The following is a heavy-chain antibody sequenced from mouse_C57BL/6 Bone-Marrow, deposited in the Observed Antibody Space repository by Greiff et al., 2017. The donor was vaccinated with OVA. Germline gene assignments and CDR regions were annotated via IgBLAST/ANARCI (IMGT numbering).Heavy chain of an antibody. CDR3: ARSEGYYLYYYAMDD. CDR2: IYPGSGNT. Sequence: QVQLQQSGAELVRPGASVKLSCKASGYTFTDYYINWVKQRPGQGLEWIARIYPGSGNTYYNEKFKGKATLTAEKSSSTAYMQLSSLTSEDSAVYFCARSEGYYLYYYAMDDWGQGTSVTVSS. CDR1: GYTFTDYY. D-gene: IGHD2-3*01. V-gene: IGHV1-76*01. J-gene: IGHJ4*01.